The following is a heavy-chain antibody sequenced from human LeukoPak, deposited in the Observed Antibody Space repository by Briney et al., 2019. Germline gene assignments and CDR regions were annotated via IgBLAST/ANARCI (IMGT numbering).Heavy chain of an antibody. V-gene: IGHV3-23*01. J-gene: IGHJ3*02. CDR2: ISGSGGTT. CDR3: AKVNGELLGIRSVVAFDI. D-gene: IGHD3-10*01. Sequence: GGSLRLSCTASGYTFANYAMTWVRQAPGEGLEWVSGISGSGGTTHYTDSVKGRFTISRDNSNNTLYLQMNSLRAEDTAVYYCAKVNGELLGIRSVVAFDIWGQGTMVTVSS. CDR1: GYTFANYA.